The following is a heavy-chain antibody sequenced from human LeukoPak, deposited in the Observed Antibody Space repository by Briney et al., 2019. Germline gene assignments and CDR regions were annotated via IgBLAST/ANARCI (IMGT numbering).Heavy chain of an antibody. V-gene: IGHV3-21*01. CDR1: GFTFSYYS. Sequence: PGGSLRLSCAASGFTFSYYSMNWVRQAPGKGLEWVSSIGSSSTYIYYTDSVKGRFTISRDNAKNSLYLQMNSLRAEDTAVYYCAASIKHPAMVDYWGQGTLVTVSS. D-gene: IGHD5-18*01. CDR3: AASIKHPAMVDY. CDR2: IGSSSTYI. J-gene: IGHJ4*02.